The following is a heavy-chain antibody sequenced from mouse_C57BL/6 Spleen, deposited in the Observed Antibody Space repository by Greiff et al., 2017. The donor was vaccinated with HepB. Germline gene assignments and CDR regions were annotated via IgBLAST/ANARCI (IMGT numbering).Heavy chain of an antibody. CDR2: IYPGSGST. CDR3: ARGVDPHAMDY. D-gene: IGHD1-1*01. J-gene: IGHJ4*01. CDR1: GYTFTSYW. Sequence: QVQLKQPGAELVKPGASVKMSCKASGYTFTSYWITWVKQRPGQGLEWIGDIYPGSGSTNYNEKFKSKATLTVDTSSSTAYMQLSSLTSEDSAVYYCARGVDPHAMDYWGQGTSVTVSS. V-gene: IGHV1-55*01.